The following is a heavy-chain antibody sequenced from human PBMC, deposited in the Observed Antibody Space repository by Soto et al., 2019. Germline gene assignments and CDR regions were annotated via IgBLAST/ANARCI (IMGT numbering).Heavy chain of an antibody. CDR1: GGTFSSYA. CDR3: ASLFTVTAPYYYYGMDV. D-gene: IGHD4-4*01. Sequence: QVQLVQSGAEVKKPGSSVKVSCKASGGTFSSYAISWVRQAPGQGLEWMGGIIPIFGTANYAQKFQGRVTITADESTSTAYMELSSLRSEYTAVYYCASLFTVTAPYYYYGMDVWGQGTTVTVSS. V-gene: IGHV1-69*01. CDR2: IIPIFGTA. J-gene: IGHJ6*02.